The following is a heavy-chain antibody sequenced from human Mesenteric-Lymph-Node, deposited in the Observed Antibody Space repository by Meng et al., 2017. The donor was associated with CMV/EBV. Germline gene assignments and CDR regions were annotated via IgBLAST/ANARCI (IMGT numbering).Heavy chain of an antibody. Sequence: GESLKISCKTSGYSFDTYVINWVRQAPGQGHEWMGWISGYNGNTHYAEKFQGRVTMTIDTSTSTAYMELTSLRFDDTAVYYCARDGLRFAPSHWFDPWGQGTLVTVSS. CDR2: ISGYNGNT. J-gene: IGHJ5*02. CDR3: ARDGLRFAPSHWFDP. D-gene: IGHD3-3*01. V-gene: IGHV1-18*01. CDR1: GYSFDTYV.